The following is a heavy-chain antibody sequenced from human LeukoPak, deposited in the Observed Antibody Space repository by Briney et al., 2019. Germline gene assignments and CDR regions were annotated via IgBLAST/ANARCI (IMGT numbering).Heavy chain of an antibody. V-gene: IGHV4-59*01. J-gene: IGHJ4*02. CDR3: ARAEIGVGNFDC. Sequence: SETLSLTCTVSGGSIGSYYWSWIRPPPEKGLESIGYIYYSGSNNNNPPLKSRVTISVDTSKNQFSLKLSSVTAADTAVYYCARAEIGVGNFDCWGQGTLVTVSS. CDR1: GGSIGSYY. D-gene: IGHD3-3*01. CDR2: IYYSGSN.